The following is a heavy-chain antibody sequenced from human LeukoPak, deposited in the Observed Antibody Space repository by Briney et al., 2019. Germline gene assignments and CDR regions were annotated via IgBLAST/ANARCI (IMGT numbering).Heavy chain of an antibody. V-gene: IGHV3-30*04. D-gene: IGHD3-10*01. CDR1: GFTFSSYA. Sequence: GGSLRLSCAASGFTFSSYAMHWVRQAPGKGLEWVAVISYDGSNKYYADSVKGRFTISRDNSKNTLYLQMNSLRAENTAVYYCSAYYYSSGSYVDYWGQGTLVTVSS. CDR2: ISYDGSNK. CDR3: SAYYYSSGSYVDY. J-gene: IGHJ4*02.